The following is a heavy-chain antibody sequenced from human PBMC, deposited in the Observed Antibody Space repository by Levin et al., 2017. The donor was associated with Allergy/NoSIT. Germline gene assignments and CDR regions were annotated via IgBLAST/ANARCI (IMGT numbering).Heavy chain of an antibody. CDR2: FSYDGSSK. J-gene: IGHJ4*02. Sequence: GESLKISCATSGFTFNSYGMHWVRQAPGKGLEWVAAFSYDGSSKYYADSVKGRFTISRGNSENTLFLQMDSLRPDDTAVYYCAKHGRELRYFDWGPLGHWGQGTLVTVSS. CDR1: GFTFNSYG. D-gene: IGHD3-9*01. V-gene: IGHV3-30*18. CDR3: AKHGRELRYFDWGPLGH.